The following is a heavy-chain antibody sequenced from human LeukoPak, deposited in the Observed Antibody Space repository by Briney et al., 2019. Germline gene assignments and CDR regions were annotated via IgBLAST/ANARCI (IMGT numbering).Heavy chain of an antibody. CDR1: GYTFTGYY. CDR2: INPNSGGT. D-gene: IGHD3-16*02. CDR3: ARDVGMITFGGVIAPTPWLGY. Sequence: EASVKVSCKASGYTFTGYYMHWVRQAPGQGLEWMGWINPNSGGTNYAQKFQGRVTMTRDASISTAYMELSRLRSDDTAVYYCARDVGMITFGGVIAPTPWLGYWGQGTLVTVSS. V-gene: IGHV1-2*02. J-gene: IGHJ4*02.